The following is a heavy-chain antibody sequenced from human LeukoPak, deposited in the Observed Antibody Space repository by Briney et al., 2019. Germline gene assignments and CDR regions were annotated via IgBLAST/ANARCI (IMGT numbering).Heavy chain of an antibody. Sequence: SDTLSLTCTVSGGSISSYYWSWIRPPPGKGLEWIGYIYYSGSTNYNPSLKSRVTISVDTSKNQFSLKQSSVTAVDTAVYYCARSPIGSPFYYYYYMDVWGKGTTVTVSS. CDR3: ARSPIGSPFYYYYYMDV. D-gene: IGHD1-26*01. J-gene: IGHJ6*03. CDR1: GGSISSYY. V-gene: IGHV4-59*07. CDR2: IYYSGST.